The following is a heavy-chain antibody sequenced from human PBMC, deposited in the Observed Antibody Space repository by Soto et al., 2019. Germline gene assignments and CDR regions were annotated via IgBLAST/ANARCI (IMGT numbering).Heavy chain of an antibody. J-gene: IGHJ6*02. V-gene: IGHV3-7*05. CDR1: GFTFSSYW. Sequence: EVQLVESGGGLVQPGGSLRLSCAASGFTFSSYWMSWVRQAPGKGLEWVANIKQDGSEKYYVDSVKGRFTISRDNAENSLYLHMNSLRAEDTAVYYCARDKAAHYYGMDVWGQGTTVTVSS. D-gene: IGHD6-13*01. CDR3: ARDKAAHYYGMDV. CDR2: IKQDGSEK.